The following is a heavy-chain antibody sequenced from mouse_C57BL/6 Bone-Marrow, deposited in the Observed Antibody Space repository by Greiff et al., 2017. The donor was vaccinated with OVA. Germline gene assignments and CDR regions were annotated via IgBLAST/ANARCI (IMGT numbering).Heavy chain of an antibody. CDR1: GFNIKDDY. CDR3: TFYGSSPHWYFDV. J-gene: IGHJ1*03. V-gene: IGHV14-4*01. Sequence: EVKVEESGAELVRPGASVKLSCTASGFNIKDDYMHWVKQRPEQGLEWIGWIDPENGDTEYASKFQGKATITADTSSNTAYLQLSSLTSEDTAVYYCTFYGSSPHWYFDVWGTGTTVTVSS. D-gene: IGHD1-1*01. CDR2: IDPENGDT.